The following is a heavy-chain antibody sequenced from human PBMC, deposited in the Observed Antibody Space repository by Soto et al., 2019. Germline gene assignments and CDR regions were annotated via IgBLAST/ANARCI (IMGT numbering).Heavy chain of an antibody. CDR2: LYWDDDT. V-gene: IGHV2-5*02. CDR3: ARTSVNWGSRGLVDY. Sequence: QITLKESGPTLVKPTQTLTLTCTFSGFSLSTSGVGVGWIRQPPGKALEWLAFLYWDDDTRYSPSLKSRLTLTKDTSKNQVLLTMTNMDPVDTATYYCARTSVNWGSRGLVDYWGQGTLVTVAS. J-gene: IGHJ4*02. D-gene: IGHD7-27*01. CDR1: GFSLSTSGVG.